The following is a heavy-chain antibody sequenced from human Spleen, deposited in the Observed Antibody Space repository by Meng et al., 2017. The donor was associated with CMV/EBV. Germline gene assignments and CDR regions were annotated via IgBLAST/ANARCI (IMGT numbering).Heavy chain of an antibody. Sequence: GGSLRLSCAASGFGFSSCDMHWVRQAPGKGLEWVAFIRYDGSNEYYGDAVKGRFIISRDNSKSTLFLQMNSLRTEDAAMYYCAKVMGGFLEYFQSQRLVSYYYGMDVWGQGTTVTVSS. V-gene: IGHV3-30*02. CDR3: AKVMGGFLEYFQSQRLVSYYYGMDV. CDR1: GFGFSSCD. D-gene: IGHD3-3*01. CDR2: IRYDGSNE. J-gene: IGHJ6*02.